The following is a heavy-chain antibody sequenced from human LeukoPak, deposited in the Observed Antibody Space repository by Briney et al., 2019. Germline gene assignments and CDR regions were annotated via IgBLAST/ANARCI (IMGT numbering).Heavy chain of an antibody. CDR2: FDDEGGET. J-gene: IGHJ3*02. CDR1: GYTLTEVS. D-gene: IGHD3-9*01. CDR3: ATDTIAAHAFDI. Sequence: ASVKVSRKVSGYTLTEVSMHWVRQAPGKGLEWMGGFDDEGGETIYAQKFQGRVTMTEDTSTDTAYMEMSSMGSEDTAVYYCATDTIAAHAFDIWGQGTMVTVSS. V-gene: IGHV1-24*01.